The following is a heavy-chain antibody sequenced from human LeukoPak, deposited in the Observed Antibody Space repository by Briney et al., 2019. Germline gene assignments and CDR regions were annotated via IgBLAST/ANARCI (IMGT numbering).Heavy chain of an antibody. D-gene: IGHD2-2*01. CDR1: GFTFSGYW. V-gene: IGHV3-7*01. CDR3: ARHDIVVVPAAIGYYMDV. J-gene: IGHJ6*03. Sequence: GGSLRLSCAASGFTFSGYWMSWVRQAPGKGLEWVANIKQDGSEKCYVDSVKGRFTISRDNAKNSLYLQMNSLRAEDTAVYYCARHDIVVVPAAIGYYMDVWGKGTTVTVSS. CDR2: IKQDGSEK.